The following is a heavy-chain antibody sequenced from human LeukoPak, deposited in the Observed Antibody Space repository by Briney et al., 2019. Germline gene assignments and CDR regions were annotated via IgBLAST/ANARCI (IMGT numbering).Heavy chain of an antibody. Sequence: GGSLRLSCAASGFTFSSYAMHWVRQAPGKGLEWVAVISYDGSNKYYADSVKGRFTISRDNSKNTLYLQMNSLRAEDTAVYYCARGGDSRSWYFLDYYYYGMDVWGQGTTVTVSS. CDR2: ISYDGSNK. D-gene: IGHD6-13*01. V-gene: IGHV3-30-3*01. CDR1: GFTFSSYA. CDR3: ARGGDSRSWYFLDYYYYGMDV. J-gene: IGHJ6*02.